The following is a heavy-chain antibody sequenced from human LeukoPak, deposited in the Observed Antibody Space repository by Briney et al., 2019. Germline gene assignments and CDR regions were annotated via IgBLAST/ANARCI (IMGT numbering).Heavy chain of an antibody. CDR3: ARDPYYDFWSGYYRGGKVLDY. CDR1: GFTFSSYG. Sequence: GRSLRLSCAASGFTFSSYGMHWVRQAPGKGLEWVAVIWYDGSNKYYADSVKGRFTISRDNSKNTLYLQMNSLRAEDTAVYYCARDPYYDFWSGYYRGGKVLDYWGQGTLVTVSS. J-gene: IGHJ4*02. V-gene: IGHV3-33*01. CDR2: IWYDGSNK. D-gene: IGHD3-3*01.